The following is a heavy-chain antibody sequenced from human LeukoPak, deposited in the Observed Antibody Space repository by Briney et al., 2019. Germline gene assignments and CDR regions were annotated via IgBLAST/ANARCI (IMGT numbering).Heavy chain of an antibody. V-gene: IGHV1-69*06. CDR3: ARDQYQLLTGAFDY. D-gene: IGHD2-2*01. Sequence: ASVKVSCKASGGTFSSYAISWVRQAPGQGLEWMGGIIPIFGTANYAQKFQGRVTITADKSTSTAYMELSSLRSEDTAVYYCARDQYQLLTGAFDYWGQGTLVTVSS. CDR2: IIPIFGTA. J-gene: IGHJ4*02. CDR1: GGTFSSYA.